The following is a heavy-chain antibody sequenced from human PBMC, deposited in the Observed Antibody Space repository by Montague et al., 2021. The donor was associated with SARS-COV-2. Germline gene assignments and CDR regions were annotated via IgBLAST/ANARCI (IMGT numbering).Heavy chain of an antibody. V-gene: IGHV2-70*11. J-gene: IGHJ6*02. CDR1: GFSLSTSGMC. CDR2: IDWDDDK. D-gene: IGHD3-9*01. Sequence: PALVKPTQTLTLTCTFSGFSLSTSGMCVSWIRQPPGKALEWLARIDWDDDKYYSTSLKTRLTISKDTSKNQVALTMTNMDPVDTATYYCARTHYDILPGYYYDMDVWGQGTTVTASS. CDR3: ARTHYDILPGYYYDMDV.